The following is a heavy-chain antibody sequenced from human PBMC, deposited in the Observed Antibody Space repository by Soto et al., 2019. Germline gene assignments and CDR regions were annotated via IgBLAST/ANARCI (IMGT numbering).Heavy chain of an antibody. Sequence: SAKPSWKARGEAYDSRGSCWAQQEPGQGLEWMGWTSAYNGNTNYAQKLQGRVTMTTDTSTSTAYMELRSLRSDDTAVYYCARDRATRGIAAAEWGQGTLVTVSS. CDR2: TSAYNGNT. CDR3: ARDRATRGIAAAE. CDR1: GEAYDSRG. V-gene: IGHV1-18*01. D-gene: IGHD6-13*01. J-gene: IGHJ4*02.